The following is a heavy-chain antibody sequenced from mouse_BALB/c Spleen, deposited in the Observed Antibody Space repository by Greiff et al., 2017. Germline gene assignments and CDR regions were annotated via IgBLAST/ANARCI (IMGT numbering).Heavy chain of an antibody. Sequence: QVQLQQSGAELVKPGASVKLSCKASGYTFTSYYMYWVKQRPGQGLEWIGEINPSNGGTNFNEKFKSKATLTVDKSSSTAYMQLSSLTSEDSAVYYCKSPPYDGYEGAYAMDYWGQGTSVTVSS. J-gene: IGHJ4*01. D-gene: IGHD1-2*01. CDR3: KSPPYDGYEGAYAMDY. CDR1: GYTFTSYY. CDR2: INPSNGGT. V-gene: IGHV1S81*02.